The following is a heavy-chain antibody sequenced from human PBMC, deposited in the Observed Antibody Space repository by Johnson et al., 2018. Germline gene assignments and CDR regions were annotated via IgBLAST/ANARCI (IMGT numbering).Heavy chain of an antibody. CDR3: ARGQDSSGWSKAFDI. J-gene: IGHJ3*02. Sequence: QVQLVESGAEVKKPGASVKVSCKASGYTFTSYDINWVRQATGQGLEWMGWMNPNSGNTGYAQKFQGRVTMTRNTSISTAYMGLSSLGSEDTAVYYCARGQDSSGWSKAFDIWGQGTMVTVSS. D-gene: IGHD6-19*01. CDR2: MNPNSGNT. CDR1: GYTFTSYD. V-gene: IGHV1-8*01.